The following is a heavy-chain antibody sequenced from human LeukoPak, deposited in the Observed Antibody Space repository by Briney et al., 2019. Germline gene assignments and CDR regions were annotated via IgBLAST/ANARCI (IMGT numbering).Heavy chain of an antibody. CDR2: ISYDGTKK. V-gene: IGHV3-30*04. CDR3: ARDPDYGDYALFDY. CDR1: GFMFSSYA. J-gene: IGHJ4*02. Sequence: GGSLRLSCAASGFMFSSYAVHWVRRAPGKGLEWVALISYDGTKKYYADSVKGRFTISRDNSKNTLYLQMNSLRAEDTAVHYCARDPDYGDYALFDYWGQGTLVTVSS. D-gene: IGHD4-17*01.